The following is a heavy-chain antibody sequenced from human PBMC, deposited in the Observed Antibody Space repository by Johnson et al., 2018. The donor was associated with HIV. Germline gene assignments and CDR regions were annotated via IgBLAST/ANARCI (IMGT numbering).Heavy chain of an antibody. J-gene: IGHJ3*01. CDR1: GLTVSSSY. D-gene: IGHD3-16*02. CDR2: ISSSVSTI. V-gene: IGHV3-48*03. CDR3: VRGGLGYQNFHDRFDV. Sequence: MQLVESGGGLVQPGRSLRLSCAASGLTVSSSYMSWVRQAPGKGLEWVSYISSSVSTIYYADSLKGRFTISRDNAKNSLYLQMDSLRPEDTALYYCVRGGLGYQNFHDRFDVWGQGTEVTVSS.